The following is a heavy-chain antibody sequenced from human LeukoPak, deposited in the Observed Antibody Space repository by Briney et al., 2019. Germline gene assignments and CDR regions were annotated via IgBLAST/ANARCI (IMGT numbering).Heavy chain of an antibody. CDR1: GFTFNDYG. J-gene: IGHJ4*02. V-gene: IGHV3-20*04. CDR2: INWNGGST. CDR3: AKDRRFGSLFDY. Sequence: GGSLRLSCAASGFTFNDYGMSWVRQAPGKGLEWVSGINWNGGSTGYADSVKGRFTISRDNAKNSLYLQMNSLRAEDTAVYYCAKDRRFGSLFDYWGQGTLVTVSS. D-gene: IGHD3-10*01.